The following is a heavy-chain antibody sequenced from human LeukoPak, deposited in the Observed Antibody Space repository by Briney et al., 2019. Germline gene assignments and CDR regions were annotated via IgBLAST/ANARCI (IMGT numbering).Heavy chain of an antibody. J-gene: IGHJ4*02. CDR3: AKARRQWPDQYYFDY. CDR2: ISGSGGST. Sequence: PGGSLRLSCAASGFTFSSYRMNWVRQAPGKGLEWVSAISGSGGSTYYADSVKGRFTISRDNSKNTLYLQMNSLRAEDTAVYYCAKARRQWPDQYYFDYWGQGTLVTVSS. CDR1: GFTFSSYR. V-gene: IGHV3-23*01. D-gene: IGHD6-19*01.